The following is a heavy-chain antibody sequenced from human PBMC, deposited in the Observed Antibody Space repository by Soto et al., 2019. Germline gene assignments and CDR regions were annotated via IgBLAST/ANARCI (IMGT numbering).Heavy chain of an antibody. CDR2: ISGSGGST. CDR1: GFTFSSYA. V-gene: IGHV3-23*01. Sequence: LRLSCAASGFTFSSYAMSWVRQAPGKGLEWVSAISGSGGSTHYADSVKGRFTISRDNSKNTLYLQMNSLIAEDTAVYYCARELYQLLFHWGQGTLVTVSS. D-gene: IGHD2-2*01. J-gene: IGHJ4*02. CDR3: ARELYQLLFH.